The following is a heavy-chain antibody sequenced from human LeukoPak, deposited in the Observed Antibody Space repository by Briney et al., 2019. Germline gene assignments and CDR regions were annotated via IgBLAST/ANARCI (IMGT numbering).Heavy chain of an antibody. CDR1: GLTLRNYW. Sequence: PRSSMRLSCAASGLTLRNYWMHWVRQTTGKGLVSVSRINSDGSTTNYADSVKGGFTISRDNAKNTLYLQMNRLRAEDTAMYYCARVGYYYDDNCDAFDIWGQGTMVTVSS. CDR2: INSDGSTT. D-gene: IGHD3-22*01. CDR3: ARVGYYYDDNCDAFDI. V-gene: IGHV3-74*01. J-gene: IGHJ3*02.